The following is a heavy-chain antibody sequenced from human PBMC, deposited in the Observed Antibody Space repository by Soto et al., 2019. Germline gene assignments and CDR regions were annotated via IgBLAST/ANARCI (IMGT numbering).Heavy chain of an antibody. Sequence: KPSETLSLTCAVSGYSISSGYYWGWIRQPPGKGLEWIGSIYRSGNTYYNPSLKSRVTISVDTSKNQFSLKLSSVTAADTAVYSCARAYYYEVAGWFGPWGPGTLVTVSS. V-gene: IGHV4-38-2*01. CDR3: ARAYYYEVAGWFGP. CDR2: IYRSGNT. D-gene: IGHD3-22*01. J-gene: IGHJ5*02. CDR1: GYSISSGYY.